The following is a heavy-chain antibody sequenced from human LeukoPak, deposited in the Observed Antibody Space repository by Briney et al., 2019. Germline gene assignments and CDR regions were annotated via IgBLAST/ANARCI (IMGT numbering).Heavy chain of an antibody. CDR1: GGSISTYY. V-gene: IGHV4-59*08. J-gene: IGHJ4*02. D-gene: IGHD5-12*01. Sequence: PSETLSLTCTVSGGSISTYYWSWIRQPPGKGLEWIGYIYYSGSTKYNPSLKSRVTISVDTSKNQFSLKLTSVTAADTAVYYCASFSGYSLTHDYWGQGTLVTVSS. CDR3: ASFSGYSLTHDY. CDR2: IYYSGST.